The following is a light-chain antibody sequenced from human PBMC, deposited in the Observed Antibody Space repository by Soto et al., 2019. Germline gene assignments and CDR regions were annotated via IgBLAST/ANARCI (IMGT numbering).Light chain of an antibody. J-gene: IGLJ1*01. V-gene: IGLV2-8*01. CDR3: SSYAGRTLYV. Sequence: ALAQPPSASGSPGQSVTISCTGTSSDVGGYDYVSWYQQRPGKAPKLLIHEVTKRPSGVPDRFSGSKSGNTASLTVSGLQAEDEADYYCSSYAGRTLYVFGTGTKVTVL. CDR1: SSDVGGYDY. CDR2: EVT.